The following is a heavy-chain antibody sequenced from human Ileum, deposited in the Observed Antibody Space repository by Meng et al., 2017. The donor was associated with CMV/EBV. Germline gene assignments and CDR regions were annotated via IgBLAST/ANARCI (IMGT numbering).Heavy chain of an antibody. D-gene: IGHD4-23*01. Sequence: CRASGYIFSNFGITWVRQDPGQGLEWMGYLSIHDGHTKYAKNVQGRVTMTADISTSTGYMELTSLTSDDTAVYYCAREFRERWELGHWGQGTLVTVSS. CDR3: AREFRERWELGH. J-gene: IGHJ4*02. CDR2: LSIHDGHT. CDR1: GYIFSNFG. V-gene: IGHV1-18*01.